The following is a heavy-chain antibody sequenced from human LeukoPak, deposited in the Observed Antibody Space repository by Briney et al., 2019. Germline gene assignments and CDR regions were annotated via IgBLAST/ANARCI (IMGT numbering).Heavy chain of an antibody. V-gene: IGHV1-69*13. D-gene: IGHD1-26*01. CDR3: ARGSGSYYFYYFQY. CDR2: IIPIFGTT. J-gene: IGHJ4*02. CDR1: GGTFSRNA. Sequence: SVKDSCKASGGTFSRNAISWVRQAPGQGLEWMGGIIPIFGTTNYAQKFQGRVTITADESTSTAYMELSSLKSDDTAVYYCARGSGSYYFYYFQYWGQGTLVTVSS.